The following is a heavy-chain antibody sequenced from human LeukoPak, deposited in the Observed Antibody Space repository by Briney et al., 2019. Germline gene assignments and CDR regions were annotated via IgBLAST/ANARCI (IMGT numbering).Heavy chain of an antibody. CDR3: ARGDYYDGGGRNWFDV. J-gene: IGHJ5*02. CDR2: IHTSGTT. Sequence: SETLSLTCTVSGDSMSYYYWNFIRQPAGKGLEWIGRIHTSGTTYYSASLKSRVSMSVDSSRNQFFLRLTSVTAADTAIYFCARGDYYDGGGRNWFDVWGQGTLVTVSS. V-gene: IGHV4-4*07. D-gene: IGHD3-16*01. CDR1: GDSMSYYY.